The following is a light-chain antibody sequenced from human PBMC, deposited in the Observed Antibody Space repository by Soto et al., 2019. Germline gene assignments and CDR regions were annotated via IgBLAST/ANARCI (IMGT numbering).Light chain of an antibody. J-gene: IGKJ5*01. CDR1: QSVTNNY. V-gene: IGKV3-20*01. CDR3: QQYGDPPYT. Sequence: IVLTQSPGTLSLTPGERATLSCRASQSVTNNYIAWYQQKPGQAPRLLLYVVSSRATGVPDRFIGSGSGTDFTLTISRLEPEDFAVYYCQQYGDPPYTLGQGTRLEI. CDR2: VVS.